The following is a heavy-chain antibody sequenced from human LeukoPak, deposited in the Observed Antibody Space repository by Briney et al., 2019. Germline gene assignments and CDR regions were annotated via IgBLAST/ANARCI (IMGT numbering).Heavy chain of an antibody. D-gene: IGHD2-15*01. J-gene: IGHJ4*02. CDR3: ARGSGYVLDY. CDR1: GFSFSAFE. V-gene: IGHV3-48*03. CDR2: ISTGGRTK. Sequence: GGSLRLSCAASGFSFSAFEMNWVRQAPGKGLEWSSHISTGGRTKYYADSVKGRFTISRDNAKNSLYLEMNSLRGEDTGVYYCARGSGYVLDYWGQGTLVTVSS.